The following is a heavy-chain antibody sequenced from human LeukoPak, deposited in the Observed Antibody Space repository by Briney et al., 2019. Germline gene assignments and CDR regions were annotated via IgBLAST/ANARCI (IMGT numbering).Heavy chain of an antibody. CDR3: ATWRVPAAIDGGRFDP. D-gene: IGHD2-2*01. J-gene: IGHJ5*02. CDR1: GDSISSYY. V-gene: IGHV4-59*01. CDR2: IYYSGST. Sequence: SETLSLTCTVSGDSISSYYWSWLRQPPGKGLEWIGYIYYSGSTNYNPSLKSRVTISVDTSKNQFSLKLSSVTAADTAVYYCATWRVPAAIDGGRFDPWGQGTLVTVSS.